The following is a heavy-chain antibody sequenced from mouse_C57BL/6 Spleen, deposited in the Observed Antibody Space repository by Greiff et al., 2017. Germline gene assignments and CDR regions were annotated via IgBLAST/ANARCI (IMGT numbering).Heavy chain of an antibody. D-gene: IGHD4-1*01. V-gene: IGHV1-52*01. CDR1: GYTFTSYW. CDR2: IDTSDSET. CDR3: ARWLTGFFDY. Sequence: QVQLQQSGAELVRPGSSVKLSCKASGYTFTSYWMHWVKQRPIQGLEWIGNIDTSDSETDYNQKFKDKATLTLDKSTSTAYLQLSSLTSEDSAVYYCARWLTGFFDYWGQGTTLTVSS. J-gene: IGHJ2*01.